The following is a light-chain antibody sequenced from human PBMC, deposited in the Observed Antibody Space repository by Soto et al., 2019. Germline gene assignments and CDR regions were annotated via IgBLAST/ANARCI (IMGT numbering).Light chain of an antibody. Sequence: IVFTQSPCTLSFPTRERSTLSCRASQSVSSSYLAWYQQKPGQAPRILIYDAYNRATGIPPRFSGSGSGTDFTLTISSLEPEESAVYYCQQRHMWPITFGQGTRIEIK. J-gene: IGKJ5*01. CDR2: DAY. CDR1: QSVSSSY. CDR3: QQRHMWPIT. V-gene: IGKV3D-20*02.